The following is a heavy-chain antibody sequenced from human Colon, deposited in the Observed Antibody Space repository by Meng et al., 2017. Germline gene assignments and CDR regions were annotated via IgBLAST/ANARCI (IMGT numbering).Heavy chain of an antibody. J-gene: IGHJ5*02. V-gene: IGHV4-4*03. D-gene: IGHD2/OR15-2a*01. CDR3: ARRNSNNWFDP. CDR2: IFHSGTS. Sequence: QVQLQESGPGLGKPPGTLSLHCAVSGASISGDNWWSWVRQTPGKGLEWLGEIFHSGTSNYNPSLKSRVTISVDKSKNQFSLRLSSVTAADTAVYYCARRNSNNWFDPWGQGILVTVSS. CDR1: GASISGDNW.